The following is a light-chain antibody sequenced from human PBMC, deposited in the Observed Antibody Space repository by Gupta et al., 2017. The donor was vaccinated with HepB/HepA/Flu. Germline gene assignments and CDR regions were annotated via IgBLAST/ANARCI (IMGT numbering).Light chain of an antibody. CDR1: QSLVFSDGNTF. Sequence: DGVLTQSPLSLPVTLGQPASISCRSSQSLVFSDGNTFLHWFQQRPGQSPRRLLYQVSKRDSGVPERFSGSGSGTDFTLRISRVEAEDVAIYYCVQGTHWPTFGGGTKVEIK. CDR3: VQGTHWPT. J-gene: IGKJ4*01. V-gene: IGKV2-30*01. CDR2: QVS.